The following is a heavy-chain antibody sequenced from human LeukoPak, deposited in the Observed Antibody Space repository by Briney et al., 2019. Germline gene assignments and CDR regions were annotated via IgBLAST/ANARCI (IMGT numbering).Heavy chain of an antibody. CDR3: ARAWYSSGWYEEMSDAFGI. CDR2: INTNTGNP. CDR1: GYTFTSYA. D-gene: IGHD6-19*01. Sequence: ASVKVSCKASGYTFTSYAMNWVRQAPGQGLEWMGWINTNTGNPTYAQGFTGRFVFSLDTSVSTAYLQISSLKAEDTAVYYCARAWYSSGWYEEMSDAFGIWGQGTMVTVSS. J-gene: IGHJ3*02. V-gene: IGHV7-4-1*02.